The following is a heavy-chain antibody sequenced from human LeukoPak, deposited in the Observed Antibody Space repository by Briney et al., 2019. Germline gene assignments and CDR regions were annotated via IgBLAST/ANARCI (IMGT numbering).Heavy chain of an antibody. V-gene: IGHV3-33*06. CDR3: AKDRARGVPAAIPGY. J-gene: IGHJ4*02. CDR2: ISFDASNK. D-gene: IGHD2-2*02. Sequence: SGGSLRPSCVASGFTFSNYGMHWVRQAPGKGLEWVAVISFDASNKYYADSVKSRFTISRDHSKNTLYLQMNSLRAEDTAVYYCAKDRARGVPAAIPGYWGQGTLVTVSS. CDR1: GFTFSNYG.